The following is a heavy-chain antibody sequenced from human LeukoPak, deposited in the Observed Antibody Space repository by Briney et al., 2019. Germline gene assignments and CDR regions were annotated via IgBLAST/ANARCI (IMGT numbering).Heavy chain of an antibody. CDR3: ARGGRGSVPAAHMDV. CDR1: GGSFSGYY. Sequence: SETLSLTCAVYGGSFSGYYWSWIRQPPGKGLEWIGEINHSGSTNYNPSLKSRVTISVDTSKNQFSLKLSSVTAADTAVYYCARGGRGSVPAAHMDVWGKGTTVTVSS. J-gene: IGHJ6*03. CDR2: INHSGST. D-gene: IGHD2-2*01. V-gene: IGHV4-34*01.